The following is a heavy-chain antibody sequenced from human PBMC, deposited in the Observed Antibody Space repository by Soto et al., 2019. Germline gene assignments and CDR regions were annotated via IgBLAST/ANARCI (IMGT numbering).Heavy chain of an antibody. Sequence: EVPLVESGGGLVQPGGSLRLSCAASGFSFSSYAMHWVRQAPGKGLEYVSVISPNGGSTYYSDSVKGRFTISRDNSKNTLYLQMGSLRAEDMAVYYCARAGFDYGSGSYGYGMDFWGQGTSVTVSS. D-gene: IGHD3-10*01. CDR2: ISPNGGST. CDR1: GFSFSSYA. V-gene: IGHV3-64*07. J-gene: IGHJ6*02. CDR3: ARAGFDYGSGSYGYGMDF.